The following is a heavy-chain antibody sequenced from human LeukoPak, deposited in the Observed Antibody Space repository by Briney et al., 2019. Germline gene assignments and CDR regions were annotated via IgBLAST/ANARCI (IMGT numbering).Heavy chain of an antibody. D-gene: IGHD4-17*01. CDR3: ARVGDGDYVEY. CDR2: IYYSGST. CDR1: GGSISSGDYY. J-gene: IGHJ4*02. Sequence: SRTLSLTCTVSGGSISSGDYYWSWIRQPPGKGLEWIGYIYYSGSTYYNPSLKSRVTISVDTSKNQFSLNLTSVTAADAAVYYCARVGDGDYVEYWGQGTLVTVSS. V-gene: IGHV4-30-4*01.